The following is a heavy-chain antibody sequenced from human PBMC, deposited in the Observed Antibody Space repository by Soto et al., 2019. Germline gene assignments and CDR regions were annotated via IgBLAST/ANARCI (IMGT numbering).Heavy chain of an antibody. CDR3: TRDGARVTIFGVVYPV. V-gene: IGHV3-7*01. Sequence: QLVESGGDLVQSGGSLRLSCSASGFTFSSFWMSWVRQAPGKGLEWVANIKQDGSEKYYMDSVKGRFTISRDNAKNSLYLQMNSQTVEDTAVYYCTRDGARVTIFGVVYPVWGQGTLVAVSS. D-gene: IGHD3-3*01. CDR2: IKQDGSEK. J-gene: IGHJ4*02. CDR1: GFTFSSFW.